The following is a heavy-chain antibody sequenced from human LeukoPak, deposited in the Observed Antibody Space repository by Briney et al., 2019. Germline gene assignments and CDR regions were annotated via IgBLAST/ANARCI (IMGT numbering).Heavy chain of an antibody. Sequence: PGGSLRLSCAASGFTFSSYAMHWVRQAPGKGLEWVAVISYDGSNKYYADSVKGRFTISGDNAKNSVYLQMNNLRTEDTAVYYCARDRAGTRYGMDVWGQGTTVTVSS. CDR3: ARDRAGTRYGMDV. CDR1: GFTFSSYA. D-gene: IGHD1-7*01. V-gene: IGHV3-30-3*01. CDR2: ISYDGSNK. J-gene: IGHJ6*02.